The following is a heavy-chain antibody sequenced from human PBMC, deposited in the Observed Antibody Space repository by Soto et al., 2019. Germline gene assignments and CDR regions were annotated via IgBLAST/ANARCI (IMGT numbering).Heavy chain of an antibody. CDR3: AKPGNMVRGETLFDP. CDR1: GFTFSSYG. CDR2: ISYDGSNK. J-gene: IGHJ5*02. D-gene: IGHD3-10*01. V-gene: IGHV3-30*18. Sequence: QVQLVESGGGVVQPGRSLRLSCAASGFTFSSYGMHWVRQAPGKGLEWVAVISYDGSNKYYADSVKGRFTISRDNSKNTLYLQMNSLRAEDTAVYYCAKPGNMVRGETLFDPWGQGTLVTVSS.